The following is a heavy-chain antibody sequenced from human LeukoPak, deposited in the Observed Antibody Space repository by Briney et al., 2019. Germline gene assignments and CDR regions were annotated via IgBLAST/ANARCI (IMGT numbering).Heavy chain of an antibody. CDR2: IYYSGST. V-gene: IGHV4-39*07. CDR3: ARAVFTTVAYYFDY. CDR1: GDSISSGNYY. D-gene: IGHD4-23*01. Sequence: PSETLSLTCTVSGDSISSGNYYWGWIRQPPGKGLEWIGSIYYSGSTYYNPSLKSRVTMSVDTSKNQFSLKLSSVTAADTAVYYCARAVFTTVAYYFDYWGQGTLVTVSS. J-gene: IGHJ4*02.